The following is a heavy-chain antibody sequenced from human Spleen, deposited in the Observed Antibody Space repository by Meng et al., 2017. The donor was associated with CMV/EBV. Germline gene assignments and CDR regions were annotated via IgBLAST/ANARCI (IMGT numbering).Heavy chain of an antibody. V-gene: IGHV3-72*01. CDR2: TRNKANRYTT. J-gene: IGHJ4*02. CDR3: ARGGTIAALDY. D-gene: IGHD6-13*01. CDR1: GYTFSDHY. Sequence: GESLKISCAASGYTFSDHYMDWVRQAPGKGLEWVGRTRNKANRYTTESAASVKGRFTISRDDSKNSLYLQMNSLKTEDTAVYYCARGGTIAALDYWGQGTLVTVSS.